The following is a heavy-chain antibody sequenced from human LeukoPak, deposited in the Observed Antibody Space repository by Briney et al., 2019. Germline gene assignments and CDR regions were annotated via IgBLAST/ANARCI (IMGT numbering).Heavy chain of an antibody. CDR3: ARASWPYRSGWFGDY. CDR1: GFTFSSYG. J-gene: IGHJ4*02. CDR2: IWYDGSNK. Sequence: GGSLRLSCAASGFTFSSYGMHWVRQAPGKGLEWVAVIWYDGSNKYYADSVKGRFTISRDNSKNTLYLQMNSLRAEDTAVYYCARASWPYRSGWFGDYWGQGTLVTVSS. D-gene: IGHD6-19*01. V-gene: IGHV3-33*01.